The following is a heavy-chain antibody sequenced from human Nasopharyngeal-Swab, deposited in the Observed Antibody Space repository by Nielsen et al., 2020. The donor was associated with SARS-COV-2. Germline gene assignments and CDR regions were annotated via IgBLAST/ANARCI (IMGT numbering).Heavy chain of an antibody. CDR3: ASYLGVDGQKRFDY. CDR2: IDYSGRT. CDR1: GGSVTDTDYF. V-gene: IGHV4-39*01. D-gene: IGHD5-24*01. Sequence: SETLSLTCTVSGGSVTDTDYFWGWIRQPPVTGLEWIGNIDYSGRTFYNPSLKSRVSISVDTSKNQFSLKLHSVTAEDTAVYYCASYLGVDGQKRFDYWGQGTLVTVSS. J-gene: IGHJ4*02.